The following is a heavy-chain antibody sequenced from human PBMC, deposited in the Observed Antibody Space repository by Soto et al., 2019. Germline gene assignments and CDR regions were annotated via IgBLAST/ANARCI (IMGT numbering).Heavy chain of an antibody. Sequence: GGSLRLSCAASGFTFNTYSMNWVRQAPGKGLEWVSSISTGGTSIVYADSVRGRFSISRDNTNNSLYLQMNSLRAEDTAVYYCARSSTSANYFDYWGQGTLVTVSS. CDR3: ARSSTSANYFDY. J-gene: IGHJ4*02. CDR1: GFTFNTYS. V-gene: IGHV3-21*01. D-gene: IGHD2-2*01. CDR2: ISTGGTSI.